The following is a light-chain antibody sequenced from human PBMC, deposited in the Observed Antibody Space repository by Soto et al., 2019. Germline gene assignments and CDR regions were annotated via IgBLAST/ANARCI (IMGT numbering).Light chain of an antibody. CDR1: QSVSSN. J-gene: IGKJ1*01. Sequence: EIVMTQSPATLSVSPGERATLSCRASQSVSSNLAWYQQKPGQGPRLLIYGASTRATDIPGRFSGSGSGTEFTLTISSLQSEDFAVYYCQQYGSSPWTFGQGTKVDI. CDR2: GAS. CDR3: QQYGSSPWT. V-gene: IGKV3-15*01.